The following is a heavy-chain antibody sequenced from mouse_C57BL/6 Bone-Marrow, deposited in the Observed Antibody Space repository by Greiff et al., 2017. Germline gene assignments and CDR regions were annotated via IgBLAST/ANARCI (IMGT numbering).Heavy chain of an antibody. CDR3: ASWDYYGSIYGYFDV. CDR1: GYTFTSYW. J-gene: IGHJ1*03. Sequence: QVQLKEPGAELVKPGASVKLSCKASGYTFTSYWMHWVKQRPGRGLEWCGRIDPNSGGTKYNEKFKSKATLSVDKPTSTDNMQRSSLPSEDSAVYYCASWDYYGSIYGYFDVWGTGTTVTVSS. V-gene: IGHV1-72*01. D-gene: IGHD1-1*01. CDR2: IDPNSGGT.